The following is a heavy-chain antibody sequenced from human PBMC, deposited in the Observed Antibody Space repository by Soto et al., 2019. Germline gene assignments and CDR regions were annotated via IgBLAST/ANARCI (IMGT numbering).Heavy chain of an antibody. Sequence: SETLSLTCTGSGGSISSSSYYWGWIRQPPGKGLEWIGSIYYSGSTYYNPSLKSRVTISVDTSKNQFSLKLSSVTAADTAVYYCARPNKDIVVVPAATTDNYYYYYMGVWGKGTTVTVSS. CDR3: ARPNKDIVVVPAATTDNYYYYYMGV. V-gene: IGHV4-39*01. D-gene: IGHD2-2*01. CDR1: GGSISSSSYY. J-gene: IGHJ6*03. CDR2: IYYSGST.